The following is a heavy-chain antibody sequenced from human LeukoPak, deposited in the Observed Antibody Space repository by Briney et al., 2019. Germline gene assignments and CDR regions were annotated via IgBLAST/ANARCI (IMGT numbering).Heavy chain of an antibody. Sequence: PGGSLKLSCAASGLTFSGSPMHWLRQASGKGLEWVGRIRSKGNSYATAYAASVKGRFTISRDDSKNTAYLQMNSLKTEDTAVYYCSRGYSSSWPNAIDYWGQGTLVTVSS. J-gene: IGHJ4*02. D-gene: IGHD6-13*01. CDR3: SRGYSSSWPNAIDY. V-gene: IGHV3-73*01. CDR1: GLTFSGSP. CDR2: IRSKGNSYAT.